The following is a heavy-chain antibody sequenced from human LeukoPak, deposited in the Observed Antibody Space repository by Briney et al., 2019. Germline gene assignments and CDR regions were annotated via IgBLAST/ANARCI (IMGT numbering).Heavy chain of an antibody. CDR1: GGTFSSYA. D-gene: IGHD3-10*01. CDR3: ARGSVHYGSGSYDNYYYYMDV. Sequence: GASVKVSCKASGGTFSSYAISWVRQAPGQGLEWMGIINPSGGSTSYAQKFQGRVTMTRDTSTSTVYMELSSLRSEDTAVYYCARGSVHYGSGSYDNYYYYMDVWGKGTTVTVSS. J-gene: IGHJ6*03. V-gene: IGHV1-46*01. CDR2: INPSGGST.